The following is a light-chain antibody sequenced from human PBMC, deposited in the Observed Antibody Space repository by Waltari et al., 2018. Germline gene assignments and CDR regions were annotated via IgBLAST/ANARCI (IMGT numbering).Light chain of an antibody. V-gene: IGLV2-8*01. CDR2: EVG. J-gene: IGLJ2*01. CDR3: QAWDSNSDESVV. Sequence: QSALTQLPSASGSPGQSVTISCTGTSSDVGAYNYVSWYQQHPGKAPRLMVYEVGKRPAGVPDRFSGSKSGNTATLTISGTQAMDEADYYCQAWDSNSDESVVFGGGTKLTVL. CDR1: SSDVGAYNY.